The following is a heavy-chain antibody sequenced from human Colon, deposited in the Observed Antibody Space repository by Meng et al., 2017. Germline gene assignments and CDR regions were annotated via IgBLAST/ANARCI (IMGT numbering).Heavy chain of an antibody. D-gene: IGHD2/OR15-2a*01. J-gene: IGHJ4*02. V-gene: IGHV3-15*01. CDR1: GFTFTTAW. CDR3: GTDVYD. CDR2: IKSNNDGGTT. Sequence: EGQVEEAGGGLVQPGGSLRLSCAASGFTFTTAWMTWVRRTPGRGLEWVGRIKSNNDGGTTDYAAPVKGRFTISRDDSKSTLYLQMNSLKIEDTAMYYCGTDVYDWGQGTLVTVSS.